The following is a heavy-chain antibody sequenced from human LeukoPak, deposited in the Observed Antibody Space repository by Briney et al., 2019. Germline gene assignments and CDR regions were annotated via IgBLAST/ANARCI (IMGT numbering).Heavy chain of an antibody. CDR2: IYYSGST. CDR1: GGSISSYY. Sequence: SETLSLTCAVSGGSISSYYWSWIRQPPGKGLEWIGSIYYSGSTYYNPSLKSRVTISVDTSKNQFSLKLSSVTAADTAVYYCAYAFDIWGQGTMVTVSS. J-gene: IGHJ3*02. V-gene: IGHV4-59*05. CDR3: AYAFDI.